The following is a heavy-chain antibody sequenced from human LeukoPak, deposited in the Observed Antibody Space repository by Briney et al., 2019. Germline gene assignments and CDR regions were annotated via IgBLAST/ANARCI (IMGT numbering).Heavy chain of an antibody. CDR3: ARDIASRRVDV. V-gene: IGHV3-33*01. D-gene: IGHD6-6*01. CDR2: IWYDGSNK. Sequence: GGSLRLFCAASGFTFRNHGMHWVRQVPGKGLEWVAVIWYDGSNKYYADSVKGRFTISRDNSKNTLDLQMNSLRAEDTAVYYCARDIASRRVDVWGHRSLVTVSS. J-gene: IGHJ5*01. CDR1: GFTFRNHG.